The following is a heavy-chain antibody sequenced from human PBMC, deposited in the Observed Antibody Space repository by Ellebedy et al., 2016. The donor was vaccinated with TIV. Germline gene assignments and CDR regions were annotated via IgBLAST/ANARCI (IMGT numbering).Heavy chain of an antibody. Sequence: GGSLRLSCAASGFPFRRYTMTWLRQAPGKGLEWVSSILSNAVDIKSADSVKDRFTISRDNFRNSLFLQMNNLRAEDTAVYYCASRREGAFDFWGQGTMVTVSS. CDR1: GFPFRRYT. V-gene: IGHV3-21*06. J-gene: IGHJ3*01. CDR3: ASRREGAFDF. CDR2: ILSNAVDI.